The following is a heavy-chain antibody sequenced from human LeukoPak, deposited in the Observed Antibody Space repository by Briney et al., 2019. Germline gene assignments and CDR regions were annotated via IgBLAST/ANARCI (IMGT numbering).Heavy chain of an antibody. CDR3: AKDSDYGGNSGNFDY. CDR1: GFVLDDYT. CDR2: ISWDGDNT. D-gene: IGHD4-23*01. J-gene: IGHJ4*02. Sequence: PGGSLRLSCAGSGFVLDDYTMHWVRQAPGKGLEWVSLISWDGDNTYYADSVKGRFTISRDNSKNSLYLQMNSLRTEDTALYYCAKDSDYGGNSGNFDYWGQGTLVTVSS. V-gene: IGHV3-43*01.